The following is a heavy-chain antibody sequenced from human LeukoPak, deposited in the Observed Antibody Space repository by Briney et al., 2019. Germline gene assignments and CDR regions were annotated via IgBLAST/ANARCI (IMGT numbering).Heavy chain of an antibody. J-gene: IGHJ5*02. CDR3: ARDGYYDSSGYLYNWFDP. V-gene: IGHV1-2*02. CDR2: INPNSGGT. Sequence: ASVTVSCKASGYTFTGYYMHWVRQAPGQGLEWMGWINPNSGGTNYAQKFQGRVNMTRDTSISTAYMELSRLRSDDTAVYYCARDGYYDSSGYLYNWFDPWGQGTLVTVSS. CDR1: GYTFTGYY. D-gene: IGHD3-22*01.